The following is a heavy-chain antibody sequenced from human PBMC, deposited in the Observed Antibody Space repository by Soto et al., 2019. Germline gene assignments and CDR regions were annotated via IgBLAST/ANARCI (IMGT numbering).Heavy chain of an antibody. D-gene: IGHD4-17*01. CDR2: ISGSGGST. CDR3: AKLTTYRSGFFQH. Sequence: HPGGSLRLSCAASGFTFSSYAMSWVRQAPGKGLEWVSAISGSGGSTYYADSVKGRFTISRDNSKNTLYLQMNSLRAEDTAVYYCAKLTTYRSGFFQHWGQGTLVTVSS. V-gene: IGHV3-23*01. CDR1: GFTFSSYA. J-gene: IGHJ1*01.